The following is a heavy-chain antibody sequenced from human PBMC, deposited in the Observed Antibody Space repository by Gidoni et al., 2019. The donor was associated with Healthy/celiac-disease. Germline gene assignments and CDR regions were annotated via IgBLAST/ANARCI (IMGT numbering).Heavy chain of an antibody. CDR3: ARLGPSGYDSPFDAFDI. J-gene: IGHJ3*02. CDR1: GGSLSSTSYY. D-gene: IGHD5-12*01. V-gene: IGHV4-39*01. CDR2: IHYSWST. Sequence: QLQLQASAPGLVKPSAPLSLTRPVSGGSLSSTSYYCGWIRQPPGTGLECIGSIHYSWSTYYNPSHKSRVTISVDTSKNQFSLKLSSVAAADAAVYYWARLGPSGYDSPFDAFDIWGQGTMVTVSS.